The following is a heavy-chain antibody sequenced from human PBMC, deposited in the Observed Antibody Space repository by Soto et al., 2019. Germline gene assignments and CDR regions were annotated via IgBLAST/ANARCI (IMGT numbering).Heavy chain of an antibody. CDR3: ARAGSTMYRLQPHFDC. Sequence: SQTLSLTCAISGDSVSTNSGAWNWIRHSPSRGLEWLGRTFYRSRWYSDYADSVKGRININSDTSKNQFSLQLSSVTPEDTAVYYCARAGSTMYRLQPHFDCWGQGTRVTVSS. V-gene: IGHV6-1*01. D-gene: IGHD3-9*01. CDR1: GDSVSTNSGA. CDR2: TFYRSRWYS. J-gene: IGHJ4*02.